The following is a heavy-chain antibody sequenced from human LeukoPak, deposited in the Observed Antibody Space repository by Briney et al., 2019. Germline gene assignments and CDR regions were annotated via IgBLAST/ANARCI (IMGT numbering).Heavy chain of an antibody. CDR2: IDYRGST. CDR3: ARSRSGYSYDHAAFDI. Sequence: SETLSLTCTVSDGSISNYYWSWIRQPPGTGLEWIAYIDYRGSTTYNPSLKSRVTISVDTSRNQFSLKLSSVTAADTAVYYCARSRSGYSYDHAAFDIWGQGTMVTVSS. D-gene: IGHD5-18*01. J-gene: IGHJ3*02. V-gene: IGHV4-59*01. CDR1: DGSISNYY.